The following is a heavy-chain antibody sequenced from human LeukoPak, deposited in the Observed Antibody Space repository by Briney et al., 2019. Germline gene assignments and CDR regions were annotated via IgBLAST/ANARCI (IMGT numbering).Heavy chain of an antibody. CDR3: ARVVGSTSVNY. Sequence: SETLSLTCTVSGDSISSSSYYWGWIRQPPGKGLEWIGSIYYSGSTYYGPSLKSRATISVDTSKNQFSLKLSSVTAADTAVYYCARVVGSTSVNYWGQGTLVTVSS. V-gene: IGHV4-39*01. CDR1: GDSISSSSYY. CDR2: IYYSGST. D-gene: IGHD1-26*01. J-gene: IGHJ4*02.